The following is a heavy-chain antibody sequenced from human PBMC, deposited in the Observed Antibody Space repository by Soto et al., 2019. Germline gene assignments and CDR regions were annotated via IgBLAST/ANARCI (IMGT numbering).Heavy chain of an antibody. J-gene: IGHJ4*02. V-gene: IGHV3-30-3*01. CDR2: ISYDGSNK. CDR3: ASEGD. CDR1: GFTFSSYA. Sequence: QVQLVESGGGVVQPGRSLRLSCAASGFTFSSYAMHWVRQAPGKGLEWVAVISYDGSNKYYADSVKGRFTISRANSKNTLDLQMNSVGAGDTAVYYCASEGDWGQGTLVTVSS.